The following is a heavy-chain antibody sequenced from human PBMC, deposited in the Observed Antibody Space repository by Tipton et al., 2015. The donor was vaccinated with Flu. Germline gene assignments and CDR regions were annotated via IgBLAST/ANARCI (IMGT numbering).Heavy chain of an antibody. Sequence: QLVQSGAEVKKPGASVKVSCKASGYTFTGYYMHWVRQAPGQGLEWMGWINPNSGGTNYAQKFQGRVTMTRDTSISTAYMELSRLRSDDTAVYYCATEAVAGTMFYYGMDVWGQGTTVTVSS. CDR1: GYTFTGYY. CDR3: ATEAVAGTMFYYGMDV. CDR2: INPNSGGT. V-gene: IGHV1-2*02. D-gene: IGHD6-19*01. J-gene: IGHJ6*02.